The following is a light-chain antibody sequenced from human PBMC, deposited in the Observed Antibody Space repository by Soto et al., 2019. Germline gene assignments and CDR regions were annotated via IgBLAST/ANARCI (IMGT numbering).Light chain of an antibody. J-gene: IGLJ1*01. CDR3: SSYTSSSTLLV. CDR2: EVS. V-gene: IGLV2-14*01. Sequence: QSALTQPASVSGYPGQSITISCTGTSSDVGGYNYVSWYQQQPGKAPKLMIYEVSNRPSGVSNRFSGSKSGNTASLTISGLQAEDEADYYCSSYTSSSTLLVFGTGTKVTVL. CDR1: SSDVGGYNY.